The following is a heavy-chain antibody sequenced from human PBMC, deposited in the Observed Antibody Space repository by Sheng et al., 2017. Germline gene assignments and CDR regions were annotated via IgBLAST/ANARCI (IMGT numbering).Heavy chain of an antibody. J-gene: IGHJ4*02. D-gene: IGHD6-13*01. Sequence: QVQLVQSGAEVKKPGSSVKVSCKASGGTFSSYAISWVRQAPGQGLEWMGGIIPIFGTANYAQKFQGRVTITADESTSTAYMELSSLRSEDTAVYYCARALEEVGIRYGISSSWYYFDYWGQGTLVTVSS. CDR2: IIPIFGTA. CDR3: ARALEEVGIRYGISSSWYYFDY. CDR1: GGTFSSYA. V-gene: IGHV1-69*13.